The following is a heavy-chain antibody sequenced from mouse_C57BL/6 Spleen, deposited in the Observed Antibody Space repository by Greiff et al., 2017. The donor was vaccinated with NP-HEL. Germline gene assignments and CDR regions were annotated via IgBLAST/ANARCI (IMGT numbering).Heavy chain of an antibody. CDR3: ARKAATRYYAMDY. D-gene: IGHD1-1*01. V-gene: IGHV5-17*01. CDR2: ISSGSSTI. Sequence: EVKLVESGGGLVKPGGSLKLSCAASGFTFSDYGMHWVRQAPEKGLEWVAYISSGSSTIYYADTVKGRFTISRDNAKNTLFLQMTSLRSEDTAMYYCARKAATRYYAMDYWGQGTSVTVSS. J-gene: IGHJ4*01. CDR1: GFTFSDYG.